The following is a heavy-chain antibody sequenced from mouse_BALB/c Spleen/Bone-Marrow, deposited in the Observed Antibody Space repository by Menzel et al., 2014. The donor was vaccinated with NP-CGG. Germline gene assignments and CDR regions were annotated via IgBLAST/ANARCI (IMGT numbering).Heavy chain of an antibody. CDR2: IDPANGNT. D-gene: IGHD2-10*02. CDR1: GFNIKDTY. J-gene: IGHJ3*01. CDR3: ARSGGYGNYLAMIAY. V-gene: IGHV14-3*02. Sequence: VQLQQSGAELVKPGASVKLSCTASGFNIKDTYMHWVKQRPEQGLEWIGRIDPANGNTKYDPKFQGKATITADTSSNTAYLQLSSLTSEDTAVYYCARSGGYGNYLAMIAYWRQATLVPVSA.